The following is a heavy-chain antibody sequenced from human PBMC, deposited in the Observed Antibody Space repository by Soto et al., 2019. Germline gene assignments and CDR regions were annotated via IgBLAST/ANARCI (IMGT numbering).Heavy chain of an antibody. CDR1: GGSISSSSYY. CDR3: ARDLPGWHYYDSSGSSQPS. J-gene: IGHJ4*02. CDR2: IYYSGST. V-gene: IGHV4-39*07. D-gene: IGHD3-22*01. Sequence: SETLSLTCTVSGGSISSSSYYWGWIRQPPGKGLEWIGSIYYSGSTYYNPSLKSRVTISVDTSKNQFSLKLSSVTAADTAVYYCARDLPGWHYYDSSGSSQPSWGQGTLVTVSS.